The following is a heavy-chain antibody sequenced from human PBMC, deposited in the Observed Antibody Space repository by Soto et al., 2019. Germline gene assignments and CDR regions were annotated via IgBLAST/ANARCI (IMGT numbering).Heavy chain of an antibody. D-gene: IGHD3-22*01. J-gene: IGHJ4*02. CDR3: ARAANYYDSSGYDY. CDR1: GYTFISSE. Sequence: ASVKVSCKASGYTFISSEIVWVRQAPGQGLEWMGWVSTYNGNTNYAQKLQGRVTMTTDTSTSTAYMELRSLISDDTAVYYCARAANYYDSSGYDYWGQGTLVTVSS. V-gene: IGHV1-18*01. CDR2: VSTYNGNT.